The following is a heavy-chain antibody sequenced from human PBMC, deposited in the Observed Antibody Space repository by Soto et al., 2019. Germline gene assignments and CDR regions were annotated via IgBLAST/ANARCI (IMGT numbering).Heavy chain of an antibody. V-gene: IGHV5-51*01. J-gene: IGHJ5*02. CDR3: ARHGMTYYYDSSGYSPNWFDP. Sequence: PGESLKISCKGSGYSFTSYWIGWVRQMPGKGLEWMGIIYPGDSDTRYSPSFQGQVTISADKSISTAYLQWSSLKASDTAMYYCARHGMTYYYDSSGYSPNWFDPWGPGTLVTV. CDR1: GYSFTSYW. D-gene: IGHD3-22*01. CDR2: IYPGDSDT.